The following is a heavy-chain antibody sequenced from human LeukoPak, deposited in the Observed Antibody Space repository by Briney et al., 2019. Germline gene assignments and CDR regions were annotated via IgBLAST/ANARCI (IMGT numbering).Heavy chain of an antibody. CDR3: IRNPDQRWPLTHWYFDL. V-gene: IGHV3-30*03. CDR2: ISYDGSKK. Sequence: GGSLRLSCVASGFTFSTYVMHWVRQAPGKGLEWVAVISYDGSKKHYADSVKGRFTISRDNSKNTLYLQMNSLRAEDTAVYYCIRNPDQRWPLTHWYFDLWGRGTQVTVSS. D-gene: IGHD5-24*01. J-gene: IGHJ2*01. CDR1: GFTFSTYV.